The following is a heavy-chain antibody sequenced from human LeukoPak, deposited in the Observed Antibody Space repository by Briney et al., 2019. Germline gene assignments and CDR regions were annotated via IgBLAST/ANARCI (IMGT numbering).Heavy chain of an antibody. J-gene: IGHJ4*02. CDR3: AKDYAVGSIDY. D-gene: IGHD3-16*01. Sequence: GGSLRLSCAASGFTFSSYAIRWIRQAPGKGLEWVSSISRSGESTFYADSVRGRFTISRDNSKNTVSLQMESLRAEDTALYYCAKDYAVGSIDYWGQGTLVTVSS. CDR1: GFTFSSYA. V-gene: IGHV3-23*01. CDR2: ISRSGEST.